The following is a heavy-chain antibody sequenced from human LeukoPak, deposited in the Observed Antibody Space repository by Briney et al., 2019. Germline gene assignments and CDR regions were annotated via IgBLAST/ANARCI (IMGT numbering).Heavy chain of an antibody. CDR2: IYTSGST. D-gene: IGHD3-9*01. Sequence: SETLSLTCTVSGGSISSYYWSWLRQPAGKGLEWIGRIYTSGSTNYNPSLKSRVTMSVDTSKNQFSLKLSSVTAADTAVYYCARDVVYYYDILTYAFDIWGQGTMVTVSS. CDR1: GGSISSYY. V-gene: IGHV4-4*07. J-gene: IGHJ3*02. CDR3: ARDVVYYYDILTYAFDI.